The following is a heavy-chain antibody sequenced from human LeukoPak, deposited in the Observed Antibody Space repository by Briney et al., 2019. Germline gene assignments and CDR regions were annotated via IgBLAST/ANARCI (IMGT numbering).Heavy chain of an antibody. V-gene: IGHV4-34*01. D-gene: IGHD6-19*01. Sequence: RPSETLSLTCAVYGGSFSGYYWSWIRQPPGNGLEWIGEINHSGSTNYNPSLKSRVTISVDTSKNQFSLKLSSVIAADTAVYYCARGRSHSSGWYGIPNWFDPWGQGTLVTVSS. CDR1: GGSFSGYY. J-gene: IGHJ5*02. CDR3: ARGRSHSSGWYGIPNWFDP. CDR2: INHSGST.